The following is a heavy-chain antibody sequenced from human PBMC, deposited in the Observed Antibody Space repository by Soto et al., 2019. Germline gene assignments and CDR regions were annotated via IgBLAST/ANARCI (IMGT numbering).Heavy chain of an antibody. CDR1: GFTFDDHA. CDR2: ISWNSGSI. CDR3: AKLARGASSCSDY. Sequence: EVQLVESGGGLAQPGRSLRLSCAASGFTFDDHAMHWVRQAPGKGLEWVSGISWNSGSIGYADSVKGRFTISRDNAKNALYLQMNSLRAEDTAFYYRAKLARGASSCSDYWGQGTLVTVAS. V-gene: IGHV3-9*01. J-gene: IGHJ4*02. D-gene: IGHD6-13*01.